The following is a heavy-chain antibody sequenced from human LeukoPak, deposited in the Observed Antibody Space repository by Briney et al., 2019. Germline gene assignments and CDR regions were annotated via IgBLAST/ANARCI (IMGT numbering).Heavy chain of an antibody. CDR3: ARALLERRDPYYFDY. V-gene: IGHV3-13*01. CDR2: IGTAGDT. D-gene: IGHD1-1*01. J-gene: IGHJ4*02. CDR1: GFTFSSYD. Sequence: GGSLRLSCAASGFTFSSYDMHWVRQATGKGLEWVSAIGTAGDTYYPGSVKGRFTISIENAKNSLYLQMNSLRAGDTAVYYCARALLERRDPYYFDYWGQGTLVTVSS.